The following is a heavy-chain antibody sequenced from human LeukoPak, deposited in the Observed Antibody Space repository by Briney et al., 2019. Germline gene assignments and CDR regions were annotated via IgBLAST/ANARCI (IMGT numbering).Heavy chain of an antibody. CDR3: ARRHDYSNYPDY. CDR2: ISSSTSYI. CDR1: GFTFSSYS. Sequence: GGSLRLLCAASGFTFSSYSMNWVRQPPGKGLEWVSSISSSTSYIYYADSVKGPFTISRDNAKNSLYLQMNSLRAEDTAVYYCARRHDYSNYPDYWGQGTLVTVSS. V-gene: IGHV3-21*01. D-gene: IGHD4-11*01. J-gene: IGHJ4*02.